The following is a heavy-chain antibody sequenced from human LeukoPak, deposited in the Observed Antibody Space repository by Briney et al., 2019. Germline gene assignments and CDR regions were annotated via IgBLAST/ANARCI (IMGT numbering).Heavy chain of an antibody. J-gene: IGHJ5*02. CDR2: IRYDGSNK. D-gene: IGHD3-10*01. CDR1: GFTFSSYG. V-gene: IGHV3-30*02. CDR3: AKDRNFLLWFPNNWFDP. Sequence: GGSLRLSCAASGFTFSSYGMRWVRQAPGKGLEWVAFIRYDGSNKYYADSVKGRFTISRDNSKNTLYLQMNSLRAEDTAVYYCAKDRNFLLWFPNNWFDPWGQGTLVTVSS.